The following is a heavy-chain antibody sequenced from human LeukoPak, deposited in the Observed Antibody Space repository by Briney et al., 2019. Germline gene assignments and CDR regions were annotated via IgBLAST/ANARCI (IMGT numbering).Heavy chain of an antibody. CDR2: IWYGGSNK. J-gene: IGHJ3*02. CDR3: ARDLMVTTARSAFDI. V-gene: IGHV3-33*08. D-gene: IGHD4-11*01. CDR1: GFTFSTYA. Sequence: GGSLRLSCAASGFTFSTYAMSWVRQAPGKGLEWVAVIWYGGSNKYYAGSVKGRFTISRDNSKNTLYLQMNSLGAEDTAVYYCARDLMVTTARSAFDIWGQGTMVTVSS.